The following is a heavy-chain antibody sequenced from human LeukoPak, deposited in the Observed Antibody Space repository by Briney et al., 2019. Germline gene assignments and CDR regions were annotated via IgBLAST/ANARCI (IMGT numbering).Heavy chain of an antibody. CDR2: IGIAGDT. V-gene: IGHV3-13*01. CDR1: GFTFSSYD. J-gene: IGHJ3*02. Sequence: GGSLRLFCAASGFTFSSYDMHWVRQAPGRGLEWVSAIGIAGDTYYPDSVKGRLTISRENAKNAMYLQMNSLKDGDTAVYYCIRGGIQVSGIDAFDIWGQGTMVTVSS. D-gene: IGHD5/OR15-5a*01. CDR3: IRGGIQVSGIDAFDI.